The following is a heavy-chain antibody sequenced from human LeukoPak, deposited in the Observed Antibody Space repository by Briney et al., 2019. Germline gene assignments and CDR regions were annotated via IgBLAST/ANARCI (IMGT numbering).Heavy chain of an antibody. D-gene: IGHD3-10*01. V-gene: IGHV3-7*01. Sequence: GGSLRLSCAASGFTFSSYGMSWVRQAPGKGLEWVANIKQDGSEKYYVDSVKGRFTISRDNAKNSLYLQMNSLRAEDTAVYYCARDHYYGSGSYYNVPSYYYGMDVWGQGTTVTVSS. CDR1: GFTFSSYG. CDR3: ARDHYYGSGSYYNVPSYYYGMDV. CDR2: IKQDGSEK. J-gene: IGHJ6*02.